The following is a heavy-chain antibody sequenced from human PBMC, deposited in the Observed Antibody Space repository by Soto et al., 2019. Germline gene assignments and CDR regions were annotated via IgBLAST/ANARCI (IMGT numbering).Heavy chain of an antibody. CDR3: ARGECVGGPCDSLAGYFYYGMDV. D-gene: IGHD2-15*01. V-gene: IGHV3-74*01. CDR1: GFTFSNYW. Sequence: EVQLVESGGGLVQPGGSLRLSCAASGFTFSNYWMYWVRQAPGKGLVWVSRINGDGSVSSYADSVTGRLTISRDNVKNTLYLQMNSLRAEDTAVYYCARGECVGGPCDSLAGYFYYGMDVWGKGTTVTVSP. CDR2: INGDGSVS. J-gene: IGHJ6*04.